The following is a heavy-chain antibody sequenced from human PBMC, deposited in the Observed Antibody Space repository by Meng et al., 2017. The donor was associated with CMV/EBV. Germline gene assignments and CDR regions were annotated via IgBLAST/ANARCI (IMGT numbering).Heavy chain of an antibody. V-gene: IGHV1-69*05. D-gene: IGHD6-6*01. CDR3: AIAARPHWDYFDY. CDR2: IIPIFGTA. CDR1: GGTFSSYA. J-gene: IGHJ4*02. Sequence: KASGGTFSSYAISWVRQAPGQGLEWMGGIIPIFGTANDAQKFQGRVTITTDESTSTAYMELSSLRSEDTAVYYCAIAARPHWDYFDYWGQGTLVTVSS.